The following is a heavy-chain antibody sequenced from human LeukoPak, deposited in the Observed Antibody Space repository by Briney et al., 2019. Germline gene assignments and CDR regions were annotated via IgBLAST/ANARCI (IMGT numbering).Heavy chain of an antibody. D-gene: IGHD6-13*01. J-gene: IGHJ4*02. Sequence: ASVKVSCKASGYTFTSYDINWVRQATGQGLEWMGWMNPNSGNTGYAQKFQGRVTMTRNTSISTAYMELSSLRSDDTAVYYCARRTLAAAGTMWYWGQGTLVTVSS. V-gene: IGHV1-8*01. CDR3: ARRTLAAAGTMWY. CDR1: GYTFTSYD. CDR2: MNPNSGNT.